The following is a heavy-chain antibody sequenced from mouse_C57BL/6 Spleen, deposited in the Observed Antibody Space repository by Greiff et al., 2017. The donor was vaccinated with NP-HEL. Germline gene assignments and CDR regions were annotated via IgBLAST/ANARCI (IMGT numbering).Heavy chain of an antibody. CDR1: GFSLTSYG. J-gene: IGHJ3*01. CDR2: IWSGGST. Sequence: VQLQQSGPGLVQPSQSLSITCTVSGFSLTSYGVHWVRQSPGKGLEWLGVIWSGGSTDYNAAFISRLSISKDKSKSQVFFKMNSLQADDTDIYYCARKRAGPFAYWGQGTLVTVSA. D-gene: IGHD4-1*01. CDR3: ARKRAGPFAY. V-gene: IGHV2-2*01.